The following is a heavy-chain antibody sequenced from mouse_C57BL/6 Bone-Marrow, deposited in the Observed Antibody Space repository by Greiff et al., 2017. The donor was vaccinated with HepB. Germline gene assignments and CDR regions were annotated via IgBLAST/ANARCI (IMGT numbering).Heavy chain of an antibody. CDR2: IYPGSGST. Sequence: QVQLQQPGAELVKPGASVKMSCKASGYTFTSYWITWVKQRPGQGLEWIGDIYPGSGSTNYNEKFKSKATLTVDTSSSTAYMQLSSLTSEDSAVYYCARRSITTGYFDVWGTGTTVTVSS. V-gene: IGHV1-55*01. CDR3: ARRSITTGYFDV. CDR1: GYTFTSYW. D-gene: IGHD1-1*01. J-gene: IGHJ1*03.